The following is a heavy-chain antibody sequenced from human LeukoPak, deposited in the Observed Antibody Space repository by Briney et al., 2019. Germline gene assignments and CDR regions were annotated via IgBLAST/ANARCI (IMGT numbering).Heavy chain of an antibody. Sequence: SETLSLTCTVSGGSISDYYWSWIRQPAGKGLEWIGRIYISGSTNYNPSLKSRVTMSVDTSKNQFSLKLSSVTAADTAVYYCARTKMNDFWSGYEYYYYYYMDVWGKGTTVTVSS. D-gene: IGHD3-3*01. CDR1: GGSISDYY. J-gene: IGHJ6*03. V-gene: IGHV4-4*07. CDR3: ARTKMNDFWSGYEYYYYYYMDV. CDR2: IYISGST.